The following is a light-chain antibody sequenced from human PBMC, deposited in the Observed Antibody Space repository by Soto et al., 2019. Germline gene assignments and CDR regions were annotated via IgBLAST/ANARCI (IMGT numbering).Light chain of an antibody. CDR2: DDT. CDR3: GAWDDSLNVYV. CDR1: SSNLGYNS. V-gene: IGLV1-51*01. J-gene: IGLJ1*01. Sequence: QSVLTQPPSVSAAPGQDVTISCSGSSSNLGYNSLSWYLQLPGTAPTLFIYDDTKRPSGIRARFSCSKSGTSATLCITGLETGDKAHYYCGAWDDSLNVYVFGSGTKVTVL.